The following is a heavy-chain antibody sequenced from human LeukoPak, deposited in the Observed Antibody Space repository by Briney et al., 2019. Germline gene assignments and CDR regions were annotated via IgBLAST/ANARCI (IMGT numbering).Heavy chain of an antibody. CDR1: GGSVSSNSAG. CDR2: TYYRSNWYN. V-gene: IGHV6-1*01. Sequence: SQTLSLTCAISGGSVSSNSAGWNWIRQSPSRGLEWVGRTYYRSNWYNDYALSVKSRITIDPDTSKNQFSLHLNSVTPEDTAVYYCARKVAVAGPFDYWGQGILVTVSS. J-gene: IGHJ4*02. CDR3: ARKVAVAGPFDY. D-gene: IGHD6-19*01.